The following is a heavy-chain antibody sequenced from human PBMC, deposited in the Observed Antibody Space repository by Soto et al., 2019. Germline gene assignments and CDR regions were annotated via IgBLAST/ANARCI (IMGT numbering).Heavy chain of an antibody. CDR1: GGSISSSSYY. CDR2: IYYSGST. CDR3: ARLTDCGGDCPLFDY. D-gene: IGHD2-21*02. J-gene: IGHJ4*02. V-gene: IGHV4-39*07. Sequence: SETLSLTCTVPGGSISSSSYYWGWIRQPPGKGLEWIGSIYYSGSTYYNPSLKSRVTISVDTSKNQFSLKLSSVTAADTAVYYCARLTDCGGDCPLFDYWGQGTLVTVSS.